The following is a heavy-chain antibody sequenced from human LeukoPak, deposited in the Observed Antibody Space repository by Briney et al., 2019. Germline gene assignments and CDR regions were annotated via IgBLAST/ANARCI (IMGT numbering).Heavy chain of an antibody. Sequence: ASVKVSCKVSGYTLTELSMHWVRQAPGKGLEWMGGFDPEDGETIYAQKFQGRVTMTRDTSTSTVYMELSSLRSEDTAVYYCARGFKGTKRMPGIAVAGDYFDYWGQGTLVTVSS. V-gene: IGHV1-24*01. D-gene: IGHD6-19*01. CDR2: FDPEDGET. J-gene: IGHJ4*02. CDR3: ARGFKGTKRMPGIAVAGDYFDY. CDR1: GYTLTELS.